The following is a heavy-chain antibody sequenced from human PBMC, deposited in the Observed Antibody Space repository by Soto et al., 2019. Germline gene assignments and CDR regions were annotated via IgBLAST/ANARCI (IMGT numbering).Heavy chain of an antibody. CDR3: ARAADPHYYGMDV. J-gene: IGHJ6*02. V-gene: IGHV3-74*01. CDR1: GFTFRSYW. CDR2: IKSDGGTT. Sequence: GGSLRLSCGASGFTFRSYWMHWVRQAPGKGLVWVSRIKSDGGTTSYADSVKGRFIISRDNAKNTLYLQMNSLRVEDTAVYYCARAADPHYYGMDVWGQGATVTVSS.